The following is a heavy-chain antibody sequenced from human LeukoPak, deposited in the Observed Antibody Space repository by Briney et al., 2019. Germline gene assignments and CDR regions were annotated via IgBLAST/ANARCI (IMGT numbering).Heavy chain of an antibody. CDR2: INPNSGGT. V-gene: IGHV1-2*06. D-gene: IGHD3-22*01. CDR3: ARSHYYDSSGHFDY. CDR1: GYTFTGYY. Sequence: ASVKVSCKASGYTFTGYYMHWVRQAPGQGLEWMGRINPNSGGTNYAQKFQGRVTMTTDESTSTAYMELSSLRSEDTAVYYCARSHYYDSSGHFDYWGQGTLVTVSS. J-gene: IGHJ4*02.